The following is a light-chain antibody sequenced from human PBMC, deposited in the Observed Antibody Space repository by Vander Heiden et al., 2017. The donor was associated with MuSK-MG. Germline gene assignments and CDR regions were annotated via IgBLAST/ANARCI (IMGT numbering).Light chain of an antibody. J-gene: IGKJ5*01. CDR3: QQYDNTPPIT. Sequence: DIVMTQSPVSLAVSLGERATINCKTSQSVLHSSNNKNYLAWYQQKPGQPPNLLIFWASTRESGVPDRFSGSGSGTDFTLTISSLQAEDVAVYYCQQYDNTPPITFGPGTRLEIK. CDR2: WAS. CDR1: QSVLHSSNNKNY. V-gene: IGKV4-1*01.